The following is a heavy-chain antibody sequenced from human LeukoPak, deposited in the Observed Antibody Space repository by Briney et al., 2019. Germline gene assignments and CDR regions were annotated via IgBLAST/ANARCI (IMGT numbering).Heavy chain of an antibody. J-gene: IGHJ4*02. CDR1: GFTVSSNY. D-gene: IGHD6-13*01. V-gene: IGHV3-66*02. CDR2: IYSGGST. CDR3: ARDALIAAAGTGNY. Sequence: PGGSLRLSCAASGFTVSSNYMSWVRQAPGKGLEWVSVIYSGGSTYYADSVKSRFTISRDNSKNTLYLQVNSLRAEDTAVYYCARDALIAAAGTGNYWGQGTLVTVSS.